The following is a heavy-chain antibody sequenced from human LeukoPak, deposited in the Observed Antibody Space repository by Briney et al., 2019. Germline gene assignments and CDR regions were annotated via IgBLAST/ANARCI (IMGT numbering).Heavy chain of an antibody. CDR1: GYTFTGYY. J-gene: IGHJ6*02. CDR2: INPNSGGT. D-gene: IGHD6-13*01. V-gene: IGHV1-2*04. CDR3: ARASSSWGTYYYYGMDV. Sequence: SAKVSCKASGYTFTGYYMHWVRQAPGQGLEWMGWINPNSGGTNYAQKFQGWVTMTRDTSISTAYMELSRLRSDDTAVYYCARASSSWGTYYYYGMDVWGQGTTVTVSS.